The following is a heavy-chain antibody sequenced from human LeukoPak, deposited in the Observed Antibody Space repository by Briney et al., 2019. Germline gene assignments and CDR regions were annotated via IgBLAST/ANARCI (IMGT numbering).Heavy chain of an antibody. CDR1: GYTLTELS. CDR3: ATATLVVGAFDI. Sequence: ASVKVSCKVSGYTLTELSMHWVRQAPGKGLEWMGGFDPEDGETIYARKFQGRVTMTEDTSTDTAYMELSSLRSEDTAVYYCATATLVVGAFDIWGQGTMVTVSS. D-gene: IGHD3-22*01. V-gene: IGHV1-24*01. CDR2: FDPEDGET. J-gene: IGHJ3*02.